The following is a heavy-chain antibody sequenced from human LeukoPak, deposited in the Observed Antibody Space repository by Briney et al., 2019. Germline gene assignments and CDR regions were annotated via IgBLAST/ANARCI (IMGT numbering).Heavy chain of an antibody. V-gene: IGHV3-21*01. CDR3: ARYCSSTSCHAGDY. D-gene: IGHD2-2*01. CDR1: GFTFSSYS. CDR2: ISSSSSYI. J-gene: IGHJ4*02. Sequence: PGGSLRLSCAASGFTFSSYSMNWVHQAPGKGLEWVSSISSSSSYIYYADSVKGRFTISRDNAKNSLYLQMNSLRAEDTAVYYCARYCSSTSCHAGDYWGQGTLVTVSS.